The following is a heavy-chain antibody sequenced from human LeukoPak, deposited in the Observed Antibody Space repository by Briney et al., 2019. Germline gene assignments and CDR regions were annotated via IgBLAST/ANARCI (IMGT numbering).Heavy chain of an antibody. J-gene: IGHJ5*02. D-gene: IGHD3-3*01. Sequence: GGSLRLSCAASGFTFSSYAMSWVRQAPGKGLEWVSAISGSGGSTYYADSVKGRFTISRDNSKSTLYLQMNSLRAEDTAVYYCAKVADFWSGYSNWFDPWGQGTLVTVSS. CDR3: AKVADFWSGYSNWFDP. V-gene: IGHV3-23*01. CDR1: GFTFSSYA. CDR2: ISGSGGST.